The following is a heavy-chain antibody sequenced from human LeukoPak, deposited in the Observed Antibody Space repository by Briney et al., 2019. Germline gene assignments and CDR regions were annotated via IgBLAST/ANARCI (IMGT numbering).Heavy chain of an antibody. Sequence: SVTVSFKASGGTFSSYAISWVRQAPGQGLEWMGGIIPIFGTANYAQKFQGRVTVTTDESTSTAYMELSSLRSEDTAVYYCATTKPAAIMGWFDPWSQGTLVTVSS. CDR2: IIPIFGTA. D-gene: IGHD2-2*02. V-gene: IGHV1-69*05. J-gene: IGHJ5*02. CDR3: ATTKPAAIMGWFDP. CDR1: GGTFSSYA.